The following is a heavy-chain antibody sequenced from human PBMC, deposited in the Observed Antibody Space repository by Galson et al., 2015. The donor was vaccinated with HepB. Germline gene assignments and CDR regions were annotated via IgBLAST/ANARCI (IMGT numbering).Heavy chain of an antibody. V-gene: IGHV1-46*01. CDR3: ARDLHAEGLL. Sequence: SVKVSCKASEYTFTKYYIHWVRQAPGQGLEWMGLIYPNDGHTNYTQKFQGRVTLTKDTSTRTVYMELSSLKSEDTAMYYCARDLHAEGLLRGQGTLVTVSS. CDR1: EYTFTKYY. D-gene: IGHD2-15*01. J-gene: IGHJ4*02. CDR2: IYPNDGHT.